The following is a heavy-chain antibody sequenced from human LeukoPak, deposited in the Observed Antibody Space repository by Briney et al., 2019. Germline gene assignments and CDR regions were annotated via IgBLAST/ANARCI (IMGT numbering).Heavy chain of an antibody. D-gene: IGHD2-21*01. CDR1: GDSISGSDYY. Sequence: SETLSLTCIVSGDSISGSDYYWGWIRQTPGKGLEWIGSVYSSGNTFYNPSFQSRVTVSVDTSKNQFSLQLTSVTAADAAMYYCARNPNLVVVGLPTPSFFDSWGQGTLVAVSS. CDR3: ARNPNLVVVGLPTPSFFDS. CDR2: VYSSGNT. J-gene: IGHJ4*02. V-gene: IGHV4-39*01.